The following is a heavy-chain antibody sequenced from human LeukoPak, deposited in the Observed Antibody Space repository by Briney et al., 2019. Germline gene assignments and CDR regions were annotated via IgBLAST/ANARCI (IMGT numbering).Heavy chain of an antibody. V-gene: IGHV3-49*03. Sequence: GGSLRLSCTASGFSFNTYAMSWFRQAPGKGLESVGVIGSKAYGETTEYAASVKGRFTISGDDSKSIAYLQMNSLKTEDTAVYYCTRGAMDFDLWGQGTLVTVSS. CDR2: IGSKAYGETT. CDR1: GFSFNTYA. CDR3: TRGAMDFDL. J-gene: IGHJ4*02. D-gene: IGHD5-18*01.